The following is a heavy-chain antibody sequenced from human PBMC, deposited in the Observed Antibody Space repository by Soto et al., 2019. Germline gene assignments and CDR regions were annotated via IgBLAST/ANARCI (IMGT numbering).Heavy chain of an antibody. CDR1: GYTFTSYY. J-gene: IGHJ6*03. D-gene: IGHD3-22*01. V-gene: IGHV1-46*03. CDR3: ARDVGGYSTGYYYYYMDV. CDR2: INPSGGST. Sequence: ASVKVSCKASGYTFTSYYMHWVRQAPGQGLEWMGIINPSGGSTSYAQKFQGRVTMTRDTSTSTVYMELSSLRSEDTAVYYCARDVGGYSTGYYYYYMDVWGKGTTVTVSS.